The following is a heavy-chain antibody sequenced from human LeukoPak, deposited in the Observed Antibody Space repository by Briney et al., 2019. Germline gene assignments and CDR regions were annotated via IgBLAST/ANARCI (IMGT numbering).Heavy chain of an antibody. D-gene: IGHD4-11*01. Sequence: SGGSLRLSCTASTFSFGDYAMSWVRQAPGKGLEWVGFIRSKAFGGTAEYAASVKGRFTISRDDYKSIAYLQMNSLKSEDTAVYYCTRAPYSNYVNLDYWGQGTLVTVSS. J-gene: IGHJ4*02. V-gene: IGHV3-49*04. CDR1: TFSFGDYA. CDR3: TRAPYSNYVNLDY. CDR2: IRSKAFGGTA.